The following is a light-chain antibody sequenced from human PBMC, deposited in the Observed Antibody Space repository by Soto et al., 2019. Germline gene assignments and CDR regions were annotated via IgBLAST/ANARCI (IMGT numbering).Light chain of an antibody. J-gene: IGKJ4*01. V-gene: IGKV1-9*01. CDR1: QDVSRS. CDR2: AAS. CDR3: QQLRSYPST. Sequence: DTQLTQSPSFLSASVGDRVSITCRASQDVSRSVGWYQQKPGKAPKLLISAASTLHSGVPSRFSGSGSGTDFTLTISSLQPEDFATYYCQQLRSYPSTFGGGTKVEI.